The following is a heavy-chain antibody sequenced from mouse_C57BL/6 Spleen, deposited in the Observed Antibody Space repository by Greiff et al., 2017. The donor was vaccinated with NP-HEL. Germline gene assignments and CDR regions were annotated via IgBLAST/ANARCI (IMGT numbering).Heavy chain of an antibody. CDR2: ISDGGSYT. CDR1: GFTFSSYA. CDR3: ARGASSGYSTWFAY. J-gene: IGHJ3*01. V-gene: IGHV5-4*01. D-gene: IGHD3-2*02. Sequence: EVQVVESGGGLVKPGGSLKLSCAASGFTFSSYAMSWVRQTPEKRLEWVATISDGGSYTYYPDNVKGRFTISRDNAKNNLYLQMSHLKSEDTAMYYCARGASSGYSTWFAYWGQGTLVTVSA.